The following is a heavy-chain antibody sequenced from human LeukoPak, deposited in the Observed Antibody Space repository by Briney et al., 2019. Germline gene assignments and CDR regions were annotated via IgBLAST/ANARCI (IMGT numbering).Heavy chain of an antibody. CDR1: GFTFSSYG. V-gene: IGHV3-23*01. CDR2: ISGSGGST. J-gene: IGHJ4*02. CDR3: AKVGQQWLVREYYFDY. Sequence: GGTLRLSCAASGFTFSSYGMSWVRQAPGKGLEWVSAISGSGGSTYYADSVKGRFTISRDNSKNTLYLQMNSLRAEDTAVYYCAKVGQQWLVREYYFDYWGQGTLVTVSS. D-gene: IGHD6-19*01.